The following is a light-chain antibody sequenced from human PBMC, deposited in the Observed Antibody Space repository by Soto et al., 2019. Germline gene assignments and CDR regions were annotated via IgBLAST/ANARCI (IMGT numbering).Light chain of an antibody. V-gene: IGKV1-5*03. CDR3: QPYHSFWT. Sequence: DIPMTQSPSTLSASVGDRITITCRASQSISSWLAWYQQKPGKAPKLLIYKASSLEGGVPSRFSGSGSGTEFTLTISSLQPDDYATYYCQPYHSFWTFGQGTKVDIK. CDR2: KAS. CDR1: QSISSW. J-gene: IGKJ1*01.